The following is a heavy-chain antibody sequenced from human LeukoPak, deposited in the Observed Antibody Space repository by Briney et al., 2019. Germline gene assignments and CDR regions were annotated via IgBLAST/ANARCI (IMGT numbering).Heavy chain of an antibody. CDR1: GGSISSHY. J-gene: IGHJ5*02. D-gene: IGHD6-13*01. CDR3: ARGQNRRIALNWFDP. Sequence: SETLSLTCTVSGGSISSHYWSWIRQPPGKGLEWIGYIYYSGTTNHNPSLKSRVTISVDTSKNQFSLKLSSVTAADTAVYYCARGQNRRIALNWFDPWGQGTLVTVSS. V-gene: IGHV4-59*11. CDR2: IYYSGTT.